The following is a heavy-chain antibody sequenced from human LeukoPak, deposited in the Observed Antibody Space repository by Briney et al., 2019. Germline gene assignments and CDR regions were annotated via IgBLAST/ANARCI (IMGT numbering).Heavy chain of an antibody. V-gene: IGHV1-18*01. Sequence: ASVKVSCKTSGYTFTTCGLSWVRQAPGQRLEWMGWISVYDGKTDSAENFRDRISMTTDTSTNTAHMDLRRLRSDDTAVYYCARAYPLASGSYLDDYWGQGTPVIVSS. CDR1: GYTFTTCG. J-gene: IGHJ4*02. CDR3: ARAYPLASGSYLDDY. D-gene: IGHD3-10*01. CDR2: ISVYDGKT.